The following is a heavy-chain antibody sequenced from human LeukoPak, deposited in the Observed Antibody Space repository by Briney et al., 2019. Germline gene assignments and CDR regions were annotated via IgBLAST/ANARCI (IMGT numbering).Heavy chain of an antibody. CDR1: GGSISSGGYY. D-gene: IGHD6-6*01. CDR3: ARRKNSSSPGYYFDY. J-gene: IGHJ4*02. CDR2: IYHSGST. V-gene: IGHV4-30-2*01. Sequence: PSETLSLTCTVSGGSISSGGYYWSWIRQPPGKGLEWIGYIYHSGSTYYNPSLKSRVTISVDRSKNQFSLKLSSVTAADTAVYYCARRKNSSSPGYYFDYWGQGTLVTVSS.